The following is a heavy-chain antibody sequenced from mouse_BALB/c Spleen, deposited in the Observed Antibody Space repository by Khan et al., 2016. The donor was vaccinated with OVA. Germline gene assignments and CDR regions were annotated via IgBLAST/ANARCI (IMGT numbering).Heavy chain of an antibody. V-gene: IGHV9-3-1*01. J-gene: IGHJ1*01. CDR1: GYTFTNYG. CDR3: ASGGYWYFDV. D-gene: IGHD1-1*02. CDR2: INTYTGEP. Sequence: QIQLVQSGPELKKPGETVKISCKASGYTFTNYGMNWVKQAPGKGLKWMGWINTYTGEPTYADDFKGRFVFSLETSASTAYLQINNLKNEDTATYFCASGGYWYFDVWGAGTTVTVPS.